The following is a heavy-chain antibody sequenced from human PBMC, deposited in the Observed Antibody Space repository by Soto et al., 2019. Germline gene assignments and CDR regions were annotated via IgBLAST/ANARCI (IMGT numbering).Heavy chain of an antibody. D-gene: IGHD3-10*01. CDR2: VNHGGTS. Sequence: SETLSLTCTVHGGSFSGYYWDWIRQPPGQGLEWIGEVNHGGTSNYNPSLKSRAIISVATSKNQFSLKLTSGTAEDTALYFCASTPRRRPRALFVGLAAWVQGRTVT. V-gene: IGHV4-34*01. CDR1: GGSFSGYY. J-gene: IGHJ6*02. CDR3: ASTPRRRPRALFVGLAA.